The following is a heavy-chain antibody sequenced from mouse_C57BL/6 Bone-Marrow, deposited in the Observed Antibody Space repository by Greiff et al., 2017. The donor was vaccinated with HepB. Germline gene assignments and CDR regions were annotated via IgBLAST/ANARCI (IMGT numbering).Heavy chain of an antibody. CDR1: GFTFNTYA. D-gene: IGHD1-1*01. V-gene: IGHV10-3*01. CDR3: VRAMYYDWYFDV. Sequence: EVKLVESGGGLVQPKGSLKLSCAASGFTFNTYAMHWVRQAPGKGLEWVARIRSKSSNSATYYADSVKDRFTISRDDSQSMLYLQLNNLKTEDTAMYYCVRAMYYDWYFDVWGTGTTVTVSS. J-gene: IGHJ1*03. CDR2: IRSKSSNSAT.